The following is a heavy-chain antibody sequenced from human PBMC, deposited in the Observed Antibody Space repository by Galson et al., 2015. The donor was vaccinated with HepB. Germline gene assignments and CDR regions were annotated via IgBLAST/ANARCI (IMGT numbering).Heavy chain of an antibody. CDR3: ARHRGLIAIFGNDAFDI. Sequence: QSGAEVKKPGESLKISCKGSGYSFSNYWIGWVRQMPGKGLEWMGIIYPGDSDTRYSPSFQGQVTISADKSISTAYLQWSSLKASDTAIYYCARHRGLIAIFGNDAFDIWGQGTMVTVSS. CDR2: IYPGDSDT. J-gene: IGHJ3*02. CDR1: GYSFSNYW. D-gene: IGHD3-3*01. V-gene: IGHV5-51*01.